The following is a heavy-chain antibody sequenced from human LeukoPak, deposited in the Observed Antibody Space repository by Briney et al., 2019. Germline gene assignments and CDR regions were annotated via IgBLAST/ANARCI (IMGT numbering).Heavy chain of an antibody. Sequence: ASVKVSCKVSGYTLTELSMHWVRQAPGKGLEWMGGFDPEDGETIYAQKFQGRVTMTEDTSTDTAYMELSRLRSDDTAVYYCARDPITMVRGVIWYFDYWGQGTLVTVSS. CDR2: FDPEDGET. D-gene: IGHD3-10*01. CDR1: GYTLTELS. J-gene: IGHJ4*02. CDR3: ARDPITMVRGVIWYFDY. V-gene: IGHV1-24*01.